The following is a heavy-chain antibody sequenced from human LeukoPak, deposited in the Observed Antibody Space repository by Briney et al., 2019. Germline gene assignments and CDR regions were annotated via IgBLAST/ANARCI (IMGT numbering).Heavy chain of an antibody. Sequence: SETLSLTCTVSGGFISSYYWSWIRQPPGKGLEWIGYIYYSGSTNYNPSLKSRVTISVDTSKNQFSLKLSSVTAADTAVYYCVVYAINRYYYFDYWGQGTLVTVSS. CDR1: GGFISSYY. V-gene: IGHV4-59*12. D-gene: IGHD2-8*01. CDR2: IYYSGST. J-gene: IGHJ4*02. CDR3: VVYAINRYYYFDY.